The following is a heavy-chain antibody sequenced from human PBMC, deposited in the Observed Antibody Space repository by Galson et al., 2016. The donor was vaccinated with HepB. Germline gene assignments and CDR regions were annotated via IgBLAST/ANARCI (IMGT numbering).Heavy chain of an antibody. Sequence: SETLSLTCSVSGGSISSYYWSWIRQPPGKGLEWIGNIYYSGRTNYNPSLKSRVTISVDTSKNQFSLKLSSVTAADTAVYYCVRDVGGWFDSWGQGTLVTVSS. J-gene: IGHJ5*01. V-gene: IGHV4-59*01. CDR1: GGSISSYY. CDR2: IYYSGRT. CDR3: VRDVGGWFDS.